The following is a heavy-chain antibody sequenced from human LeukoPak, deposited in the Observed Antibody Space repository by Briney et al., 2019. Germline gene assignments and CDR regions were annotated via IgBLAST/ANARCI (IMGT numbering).Heavy chain of an antibody. CDR1: GGSFRGYY. V-gene: IGHV4-59*01. D-gene: IGHD1-26*01. Sequence: SETLSLTCAVSGGSFRGYYWSWIRQPPGKGLEWIGYIYYSGSTNYNPSLKSRVTISVDTSKNQFSLKLSSVTAADTAVYYCARGGKWELPLDYWGQGTLVTVSS. CDR3: ARGGKWELPLDY. J-gene: IGHJ4*02. CDR2: IYYSGST.